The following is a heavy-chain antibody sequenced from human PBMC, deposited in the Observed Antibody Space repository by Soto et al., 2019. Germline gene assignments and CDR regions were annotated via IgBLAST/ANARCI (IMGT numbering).Heavy chain of an antibody. V-gene: IGHV3-74*01. CDR3: GRSPSGGWSDY. CDR1: GFTFSSNW. Sequence: EVQLVESGGGLVQPGGSLRLSCAASGFTFSSNWMHWVRQPPGKGLVWVSRISSDGIGTFYADSVKCQFTISRDSAKDPLYLQGNSLRAEVMAVYYCGRSPSGGWSDYWGQGTLVTVSS. J-gene: IGHJ4*02. CDR2: ISSDGIGT. D-gene: IGHD6-19*01.